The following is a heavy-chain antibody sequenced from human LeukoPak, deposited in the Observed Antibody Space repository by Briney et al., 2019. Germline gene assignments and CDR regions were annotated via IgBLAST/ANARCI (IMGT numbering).Heavy chain of an antibody. CDR1: RFTFSSYV. V-gene: IGHV3-33*06. J-gene: IGHJ4*02. Sequence: GGSLRLSCAASRFTFSSYVMHWVRQAPGKGLEWAALIWYDGDNKYYSDSVKGRFTISRDNSKNTLYLQMNSLRAEDTAVYYCAKEGDGYPHFDYWGQGTLVTVSS. D-gene: IGHD5-24*01. CDR3: AKEGDGYPHFDY. CDR2: IWYDGDNK.